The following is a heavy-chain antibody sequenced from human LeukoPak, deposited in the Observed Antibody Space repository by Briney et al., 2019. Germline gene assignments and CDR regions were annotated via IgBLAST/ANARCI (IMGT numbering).Heavy chain of an antibody. CDR3: ARLYGNYQNYFDY. D-gene: IGHD1-7*01. Sequence: SETLSLTCTVSGGSISSSSYYWGWIRQPPGKVLEWIGSIYYSGSTYYNPSLKSRVTISVDTSKNQFSLKLSSVTAADTAVYYCARLYGNYQNYFDYWGQGALVTVSS. CDR1: GGSISSSSYY. V-gene: IGHV4-39*07. CDR2: IYYSGST. J-gene: IGHJ4*02.